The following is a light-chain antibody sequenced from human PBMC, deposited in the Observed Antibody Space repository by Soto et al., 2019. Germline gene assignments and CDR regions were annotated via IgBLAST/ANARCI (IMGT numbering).Light chain of an antibody. CDR2: KDS. J-gene: IGLJ2*01. CDR3: QSADSSGTVV. V-gene: IGLV3-25*03. CDR1: ALPKQY. Sequence: SHELTQPPSVSVSPGQTARITCSGDALPKQYAYWYQQKPGQAPVLVIYKDSERPSGIPARFSGSSSGTTVTLTISGVQAEDEADYYCQSADSSGTVVFGGGTKLTVL.